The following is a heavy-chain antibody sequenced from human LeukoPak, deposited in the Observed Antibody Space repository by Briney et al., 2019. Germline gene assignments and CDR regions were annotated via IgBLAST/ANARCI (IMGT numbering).Heavy chain of an antibody. D-gene: IGHD2-15*01. J-gene: IGHJ6*02. CDR1: GGSLTTDNW. Sequence: SETLSLTCTVSGGSLTTDNWWTWVRQPPGKGLEWIGEIHHSGSTNYNPSLKSRVTISIDKSKNQFSLKLTSVTAADTAVYYCARVLCSGGSCYYYYYGMDVWGQGTTVTVSS. CDR2: IHHSGST. V-gene: IGHV4-4*02. CDR3: ARVLCSGGSCYYYYYGMDV.